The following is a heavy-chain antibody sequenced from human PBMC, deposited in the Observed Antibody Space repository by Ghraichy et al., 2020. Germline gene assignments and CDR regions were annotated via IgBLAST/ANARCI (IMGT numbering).Heavy chain of an antibody. J-gene: IGHJ4*02. CDR2: ISESGTSK. CDR1: GFTFNSYS. CDR3: AKMADFGDFLSMDC. D-gene: IGHD4-17*01. V-gene: IGHV3-48*02. Sequence: LSLTCAASGFTFNSYSMTWVRQGPGKWLECESKISESGTSKQYADSVKGRFTGSRNNDKNSLYHLLNSLRDDDTAVYYCAKMADFGDFLSMDCWGQGVLVTVSS.